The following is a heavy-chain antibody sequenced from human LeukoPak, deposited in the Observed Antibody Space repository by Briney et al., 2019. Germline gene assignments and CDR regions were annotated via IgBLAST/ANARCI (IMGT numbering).Heavy chain of an antibody. CDR3: ARDGDGYLESWFDP. CDR2: INPNSGGK. J-gene: IGHJ5*02. CDR1: VYTFTHYY. V-gene: IGHV1-2*02. Sequence: ASVTVSFKASVYTFTHYYMHWVRQAPGQGLEWMGWINPNSGGKNYAQKFQGRVTMTRDTSISTAYMELSRLRSDDTAVYYCARDGDGYLESWFDPWGQGTLVTVSS. D-gene: IGHD5-24*01.